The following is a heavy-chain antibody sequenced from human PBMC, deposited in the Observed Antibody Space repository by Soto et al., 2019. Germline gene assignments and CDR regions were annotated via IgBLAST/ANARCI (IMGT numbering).Heavy chain of an antibody. D-gene: IGHD6-19*01. CDR3: ASLHSSGWDFFDY. J-gene: IGHJ4*02. CDR2: INPNSGGT. CDR1: GYTFTGYY. Sequence: GASVKVSCKASGYTFTGYYMHWVRQAPGQGLEWMGWINPNSGGTNYAQKFQGWVTMTRDTSISTAYMELSRLRSDDTAVYYCASLHSSGWDFFDYWGQGTLVTVSS. V-gene: IGHV1-2*04.